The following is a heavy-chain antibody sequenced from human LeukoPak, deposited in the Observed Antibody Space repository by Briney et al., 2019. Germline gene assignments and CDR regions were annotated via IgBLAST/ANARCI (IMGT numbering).Heavy chain of an antibody. V-gene: IGHV1-24*01. CDR2: FDPEDGET. Sequence: ASVKVSCKVSGYTLTELSMHWVRQAPGKGLEWMGGFDPEDGETIYAQKFQGRVTMTEDTSTDTAYMELSSLRSEDTAVYYCARDKYDYVWGSYRYPHYWGQGTLVTVSS. D-gene: IGHD3-16*02. CDR1: GYTLTELS. CDR3: ARDKYDYVWGSYRYPHY. J-gene: IGHJ4*02.